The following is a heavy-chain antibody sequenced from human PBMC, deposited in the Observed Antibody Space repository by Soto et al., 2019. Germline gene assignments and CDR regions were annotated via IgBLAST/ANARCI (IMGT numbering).Heavy chain of an antibody. Sequence: QVQLVQSGAEVKKPGASVKVSCKASGYTFSSYDINWVRQATGQGLEWMGWMKPTSGNTGYAQKFQGRVTMTRDTSISTAYLELSSLRSEDTAVYYCVISGSCPNGVCYFGDLDYWGQGTLVTVSS. CDR2: MKPTSGNT. J-gene: IGHJ4*02. CDR3: VISGSCPNGVCYFGDLDY. D-gene: IGHD2-8*01. CDR1: GYTFSSYD. V-gene: IGHV1-8*01.